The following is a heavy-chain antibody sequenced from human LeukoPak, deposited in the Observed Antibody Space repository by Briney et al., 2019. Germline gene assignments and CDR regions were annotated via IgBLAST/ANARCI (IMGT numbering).Heavy chain of an antibody. CDR1: GFTFSSYG. V-gene: IGHV3-33*01. Sequence: PGRSLRLSCAASGFTFSSYGMHWVRQAPGKGLEWVAVIWYDGSNKYYADSVKGRFTISRDNSKNTLYLQMNSLRAEDTAVYYCARGASSLGLSMSYLRNDAFDIWGQGTMVTVSS. CDR3: ARGASSLGLSMSYLRNDAFDI. D-gene: IGHD2/OR15-2a*01. J-gene: IGHJ3*02. CDR2: IWYDGSNK.